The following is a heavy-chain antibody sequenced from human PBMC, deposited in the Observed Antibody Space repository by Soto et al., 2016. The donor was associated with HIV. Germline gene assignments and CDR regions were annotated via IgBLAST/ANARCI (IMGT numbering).Heavy chain of an antibody. CDR2: IYYSGST. D-gene: IGHD4-17*01. J-gene: IGHJ6*02. CDR1: GGSISSGGYY. Sequence: QVQLQESGPGLVKPSQTLSLTCTVSGGSISSGGYYWSWIRQHPGKGLEWIGYIYYSGSTYYNPSLKSRVTISVDTSKNQFSLKLSSVTAADTAVYYXASGVAPNGNYYGNGNVWGPRDQRHRLL. V-gene: IGHV4-31*03. CDR3: ASGVAPNGNYYGNGNV.